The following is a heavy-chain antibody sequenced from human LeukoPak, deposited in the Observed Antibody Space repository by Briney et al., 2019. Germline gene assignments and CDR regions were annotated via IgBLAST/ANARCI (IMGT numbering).Heavy chain of an antibody. V-gene: IGHV3-30*03. CDR3: ARGGVAGTIPFDY. Sequence: PGGSLRLSCAASGFTFSSYGMHWVRQAPGKGLEWVAVISYDGSNKYYADSVKGRFTISRDNSKNTLYLQMNSLRAEDTAVYYCARGGVAGTIPFDYWGQGTLVTVSS. CDR2: ISYDGSNK. D-gene: IGHD6-19*01. J-gene: IGHJ4*02. CDR1: GFTFSSYG.